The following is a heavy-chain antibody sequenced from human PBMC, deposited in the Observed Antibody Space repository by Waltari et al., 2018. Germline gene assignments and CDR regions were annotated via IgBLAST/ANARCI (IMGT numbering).Heavy chain of an antibody. CDR2: INTNTGNP. J-gene: IGHJ6*02. V-gene: IGHV7-4-1*02. Sequence: QVQLVQSGSEWKKPGASVKVSCKSSGYTFTSYALNWVRQAPGQGLEWMGWINTNTGNPTYAQGFTGRFVFSLDTSGSTASLQISSLKAEDTAVYYCASEHSRGMDVWGQGTTVIVSS. CDR3: ASEHSRGMDV. CDR1: GYTFTSYA.